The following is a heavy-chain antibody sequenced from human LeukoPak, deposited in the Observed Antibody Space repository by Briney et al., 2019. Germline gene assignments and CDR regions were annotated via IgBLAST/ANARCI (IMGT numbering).Heavy chain of an antibody. V-gene: IGHV3-7*03. D-gene: IGHD2-8*01. CDR3: AGTNGGGIRRNYYYYGMDV. J-gene: IGHJ6*02. CDR2: IKQDGSEK. Sequence: GGSLRLSCAASGFTFSSYWMSWVRQAPGKGLEWVANIKQDGSEKYYVDSVKGRFTISRDNSKNTLYLQMNSLRAEDTAVYYCAGTNGGGIRRNYYYYGMDVWGQGTTVTVSS. CDR1: GFTFSSYW.